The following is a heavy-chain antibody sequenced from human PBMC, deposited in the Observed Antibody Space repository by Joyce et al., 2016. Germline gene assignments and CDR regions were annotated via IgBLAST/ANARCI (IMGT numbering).Heavy chain of an antibody. Sequence: VLLVESGGGLVKPGGSLRLSCAASGFPFGNTCMTWVRPAPGKGREWVGRIKSKTDGGTTDYAAPVKGRFTISRDDSKKTLYLQMHGLKTEDTAVYYCSTNTVLGDAFDIWGQGTMVSVSS. V-gene: IGHV3-15*01. D-gene: IGHD4-17*01. J-gene: IGHJ3*02. CDR3: STNTVLGDAFDI. CDR2: IKSKTDGGTT. CDR1: GFPFGNTC.